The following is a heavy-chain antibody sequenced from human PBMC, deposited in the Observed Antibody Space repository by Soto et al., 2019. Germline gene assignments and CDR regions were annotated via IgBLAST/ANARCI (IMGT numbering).Heavy chain of an antibody. CDR1: GFPFSSYA. D-gene: IGHD5-18*01. J-gene: IGHJ6*02. CDR2: ISYDGSNK. V-gene: IGHV3-30-3*01. Sequence: GGSLRLSCASSGFPFSSYAMHWVRQAPGKGLEWVAVISYDGSNKYYADSVKGRFTISRDNSKNTLYLQMNSLRAEDTAVYYCAGLGGGYSYGFYYYGMDVWGQGTTVTVSS. CDR3: AGLGGGYSYGFYYYGMDV.